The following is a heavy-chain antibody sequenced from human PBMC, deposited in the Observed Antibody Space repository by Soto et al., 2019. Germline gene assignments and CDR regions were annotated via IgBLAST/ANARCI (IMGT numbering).Heavy chain of an antibody. CDR2: IYYTGVT. V-gene: IGHV4-30-4*08. CDR3: ARDRGGYRDTGALDP. D-gene: IGHD3-16*02. CDR1: GGSINSGDYY. J-gene: IGHJ5*02. Sequence: ASETLSLTCTVSGGSINSGDYYWGWIRQPPGKGLEWIGYIYYTGVTYYNPSLKSRLTVSVDVSKNQFSLKLTFVTAADTAMYYCARDRGGYRDTGALDPWGQGTLVTVSS.